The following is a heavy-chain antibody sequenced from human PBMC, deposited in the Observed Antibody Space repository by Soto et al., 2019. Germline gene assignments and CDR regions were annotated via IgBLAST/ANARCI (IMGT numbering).Heavy chain of an antibody. CDR3: ALHDYADYVDSKSYGY. CDR1: GGTFSSYT. CDR2: IIPILGIA. Sequence: QVQLVQSGAEVKKPGSSVKVSCKASGGTFSSYTISWVRQAPGQGLEWMGRIIPILGIANYAQKFQGRVTITADNPTSTAYMELSSLRSEDTAVYYCALHDYADYVDSKSYGYWGQGTLVTVSS. J-gene: IGHJ4*02. D-gene: IGHD4-17*01. V-gene: IGHV1-69*02.